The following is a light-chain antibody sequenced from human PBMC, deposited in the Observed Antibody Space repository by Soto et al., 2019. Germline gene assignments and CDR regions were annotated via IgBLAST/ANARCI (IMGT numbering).Light chain of an antibody. V-gene: IGKV1-39*01. J-gene: IGKJ2*01. CDR3: QQTYYIPYT. CDR2: DAS. CDR1: QSITTY. Sequence: DIQMTQSPSSLSASVGDRVTITCRASQSITTYLSWYQQKPGRTPKLLIYDASSLQSGVPSRFSGSGSGTEFTFTISSLQPEDFATYYCQQTYYIPYTFGQGTNLEIK.